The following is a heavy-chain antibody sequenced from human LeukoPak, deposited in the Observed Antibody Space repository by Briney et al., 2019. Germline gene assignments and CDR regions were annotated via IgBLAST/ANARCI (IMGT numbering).Heavy chain of an antibody. CDR1: GFTVSSDY. CDR3: VRGLKGDY. CDR2: IYSGGST. V-gene: IGHV3-66*01. J-gene: IGHJ4*02. Sequence: GSLRLSCAASGFTVSSDYMSWVRQAPGKGLEWVSVIYSGGSTYYADSVKGRFTISRDNSKNTLYLQMNSLRVEDTAVYYCVRGLKGDYWGQGTLVTVSS.